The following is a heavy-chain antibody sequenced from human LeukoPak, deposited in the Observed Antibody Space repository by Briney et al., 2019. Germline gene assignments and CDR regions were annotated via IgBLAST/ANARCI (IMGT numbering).Heavy chain of an antibody. CDR3: ARDSRDYDYVWGSYRYYFDY. CDR2: ISGSGGTT. J-gene: IGHJ4*02. V-gene: IGHV3-23*01. Sequence: GGSLRLSCAASGFTFSSYAMTWVRQAPGKGLEWVSAISGSGGTTYYADPVKGRFTISRDNSKNTLYLQMNSLRAEDTAVYYCARDSRDYDYVWGSYRYYFDYWGQGTLVTVSS. CDR1: GFTFSSYA. D-gene: IGHD3-16*02.